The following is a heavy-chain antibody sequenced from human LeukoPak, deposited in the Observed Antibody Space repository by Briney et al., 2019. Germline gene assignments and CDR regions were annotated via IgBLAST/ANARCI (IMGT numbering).Heavy chain of an antibody. CDR2: IYYSGST. J-gene: IGHJ4*02. D-gene: IGHD6-19*01. CDR3: ARHASGWYSFDY. V-gene: IGHV4-39*01. CDR1: DASISSSSYS. Sequence: SETLSLTCTVSDASISSSSYSWGWIRQPPGKGLEWIGSIYYSGSTYYNPSLKSRVTISVDTSKNQFSLKLSSVTAADTAVYYCARHASGWYSFDYWGQGTLVTVSS.